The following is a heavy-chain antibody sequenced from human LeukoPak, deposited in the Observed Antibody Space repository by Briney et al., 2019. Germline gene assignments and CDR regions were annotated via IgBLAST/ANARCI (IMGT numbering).Heavy chain of an antibody. D-gene: IGHD1-1*01. CDR1: GGSISSGGYY. CDR2: IYHSGST. CDR3: ARHRDTGYYYYMDV. V-gene: IGHV4-30-2*01. J-gene: IGHJ6*03. Sequence: SETLFLTCTVSGGSISSGGYYWSWIRQPPGEGLEWIGYIYHSGSTYYNPSLKSRVTISVDRSKNQFSLKLSSVTAADTAVYLCARHRDTGYYYYMDVWGTGTTVTVSS.